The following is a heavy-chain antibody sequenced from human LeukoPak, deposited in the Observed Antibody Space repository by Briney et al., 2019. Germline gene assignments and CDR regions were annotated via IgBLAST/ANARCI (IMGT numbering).Heavy chain of an antibody. CDR1: GFTLSSYS. CDR2: ISSRSSYI. Sequence: GGSLRLSCAASGFTLSSYSMNWVSQAPGEGMEWVSSISSRSSYIYYADSVKGRLTIYRDNAKNSLYRQMNSLRAEHPAMSYCARDSRGHMVVEDLDYWGQGALVTV. J-gene: IGHJ4*02. D-gene: IGHD2-21*01. CDR3: ARDSRGHMVVEDLDY. V-gene: IGHV3-21*01.